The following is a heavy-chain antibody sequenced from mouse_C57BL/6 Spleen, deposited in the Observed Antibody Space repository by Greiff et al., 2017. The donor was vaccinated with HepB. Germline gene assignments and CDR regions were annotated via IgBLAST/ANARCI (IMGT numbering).Heavy chain of an antibody. Sequence: EVMLVESGGGLVKPGGSLKLSCAASGFTFSSYAMSWVRQTPEKRLEWVATISDGGSYTYYPDNVKGRFTISRDNAKNNLYLQMSHLKSEDTAMYYCARGGYGSRGWYFDVWGTGTTVTVSS. V-gene: IGHV5-4*03. CDR1: GFTFSSYA. CDR3: ARGGYGSRGWYFDV. J-gene: IGHJ1*03. CDR2: ISDGGSYT. D-gene: IGHD1-1*01.